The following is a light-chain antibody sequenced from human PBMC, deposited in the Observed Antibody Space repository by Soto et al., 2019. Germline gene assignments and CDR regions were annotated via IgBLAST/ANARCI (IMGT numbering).Light chain of an antibody. V-gene: IGLV2-14*03. CDR1: SSDVGTYNS. Sequence: QSALTQPGSVSGSPGQSITISCTGSSSDVGTYNSVSWYQHHPGKAPKLIIYDVINRPSGVSDRFSGSKSGNTASLTISGLQAEDEADYYCCSYTGDNSAYVFGTGTKLTVL. CDR2: DVI. J-gene: IGLJ1*01. CDR3: CSYTGDNSAYV.